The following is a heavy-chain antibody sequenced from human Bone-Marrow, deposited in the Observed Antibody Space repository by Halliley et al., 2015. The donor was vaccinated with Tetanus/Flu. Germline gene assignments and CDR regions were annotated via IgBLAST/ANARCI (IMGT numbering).Heavy chain of an antibody. CDR1: GGSIRSFY. CDR3: VKSHVTATGTLDH. J-gene: IGHJ4*02. Sequence: TLSLTCIVSGGSIRSFYWTWVRQPPGKGLEWIGYIYDSGTHYDPSLESRLSMSMDTSRNRISLKLNSVTAADTAVYFCVKSHVTATGTLDHWGQGTLVTVSS. CDR2: IYDSGT. D-gene: IGHD1-1*01. V-gene: IGHV4-59*08.